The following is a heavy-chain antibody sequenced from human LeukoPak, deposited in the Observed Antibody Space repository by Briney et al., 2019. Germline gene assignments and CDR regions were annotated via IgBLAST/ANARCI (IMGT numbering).Heavy chain of an antibody. V-gene: IGHV4-59*01. D-gene: IGHD2-21*01. CDR3: ARGGLSYFAFDI. CDR2: IYYSGST. CDR1: GGSISSYY. J-gene: IGHJ3*02. Sequence: PSETLSLTCTVSGGSISSYYWSWIRQPPGKGLEWIGYIYYSGSTNYNPSLKSRATISVDTSKNQFSLKLSSVTAADTAVYYCARGGLSYFAFDIWGQGTMVTVSS.